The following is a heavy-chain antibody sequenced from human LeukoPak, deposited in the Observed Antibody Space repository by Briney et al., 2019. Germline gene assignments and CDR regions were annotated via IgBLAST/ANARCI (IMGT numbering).Heavy chain of an antibody. Sequence: GGSLRLSCAASGFTFSSYAMSWVRQAPGKGLAWVSRISPTGSTTSYADSVKGRFTVSRDNAKNTLYLQVNNLRAEDTAVYYCARGPNSNWSGLDFWGQGTLLTVSS. CDR2: ISPTGSTT. J-gene: IGHJ4*02. CDR3: ARGPNSNWSGLDF. D-gene: IGHD6-6*01. V-gene: IGHV3-74*01. CDR1: GFTFSSYA.